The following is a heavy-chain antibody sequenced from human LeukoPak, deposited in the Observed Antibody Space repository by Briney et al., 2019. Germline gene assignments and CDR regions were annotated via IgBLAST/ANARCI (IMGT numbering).Heavy chain of an antibody. CDR1: GGSISSYY. CDR3: ARVFGVIDAFDI. CDR2: IYYSGST. V-gene: IGHV4-59*01. J-gene: IGHJ3*02. D-gene: IGHD3-3*01. Sequence: SETLSLTCTVSGGSISSYYWSWIRQPPGKGLEWIGYIYYSGSTNYNPSLKSRVTISVDTSKNQFSLKLSSATAADTAVYYCARVFGVIDAFDIWGQGTMVTVSS.